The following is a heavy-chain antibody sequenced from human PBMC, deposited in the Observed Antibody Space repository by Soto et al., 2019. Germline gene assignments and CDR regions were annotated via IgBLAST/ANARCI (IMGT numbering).Heavy chain of an antibody. CDR2: ISPYTGNT. Sequence: QVQLVQSGAEVKRPGASLKVSCKASGYTFTSYGINWVRQAPGQGLEWMGWISPYTGNTNYAQEFQGRVTMTADTSTSTAYMELRRLRSDDTAVYYCAREKGKEVTGTYYYYGMDVWGQGTTVTVSS. D-gene: IGHD6-19*01. CDR3: AREKGKEVTGTYYYYGMDV. V-gene: IGHV1-18*04. CDR1: GYTFTSYG. J-gene: IGHJ6*02.